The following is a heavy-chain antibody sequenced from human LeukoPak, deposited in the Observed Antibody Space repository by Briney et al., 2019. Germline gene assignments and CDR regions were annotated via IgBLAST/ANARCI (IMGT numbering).Heavy chain of an antibody. V-gene: IGHV4-34*01. J-gene: IGHJ6*03. Sequence: SETLSLTCAVYGGSFSGYYWSWIRQPPGKGLEWIGEINHSGSTNYNPSLKSRVTISVDTSKNQFSPKLSSVTAADTAVYYCARAHSGYCSSTSCYTHYYYYYYMDVWGKGTTVTVSS. CDR2: INHSGST. CDR1: GGSFSGYY. D-gene: IGHD2-2*02. CDR3: ARAHSGYCSSTSCYTHYYYYYYMDV.